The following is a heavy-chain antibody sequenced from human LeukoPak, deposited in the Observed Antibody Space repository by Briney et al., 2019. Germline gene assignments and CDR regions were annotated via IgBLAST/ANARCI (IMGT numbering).Heavy chain of an antibody. V-gene: IGHV3-9*01. D-gene: IGHD4-17*01. Sequence: GGSLRLSCAASGFTFDDYAMHWVRQAPGKGLEWVSSISWNGGSIGYADSVKGRFTISRDNAKNSLYLQMNSLRAEDTALYYCAKAVVVEEEEYDYGDYVGYCFDYWGQGTLVTVSS. CDR3: AKAVVVEEEEYDYGDYVGYCFDY. CDR1: GFTFDDYA. J-gene: IGHJ4*02. CDR2: ISWNGGSI.